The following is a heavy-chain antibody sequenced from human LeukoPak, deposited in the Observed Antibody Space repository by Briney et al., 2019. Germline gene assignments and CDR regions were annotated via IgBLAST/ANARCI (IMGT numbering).Heavy chain of an antibody. CDR2: IYSGGST. CDR1: GFTVSSNY. CDR3: AKSRPYYDILTGPSPPFDY. Sequence: GGSLRLSCAASGFTVSSNYMSWVRQAPGKGLEWVSVIYSGGSTYYADSVKGRFTISRDNSKNTLYLQMNSLRAEDTAVYYCAKSRPYYDILTGPSPPFDYWGQGTLVTVSS. D-gene: IGHD3-9*01. J-gene: IGHJ4*02. V-gene: IGHV3-53*01.